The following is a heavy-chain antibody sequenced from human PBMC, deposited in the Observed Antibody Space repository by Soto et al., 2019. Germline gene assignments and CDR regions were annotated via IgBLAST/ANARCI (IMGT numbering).Heavy chain of an antibody. CDR1: GGSFSGYY. CDR2: INHSGST. V-gene: IGHV4-34*01. D-gene: IGHD6-6*01. CDR3: ARTGYSSSYRGGPDY. J-gene: IGHJ4*02. Sequence: SETLSLTCAVYGGSFSGYYWSWIRQPPGKGLEWIGEINHSGSTNYNPSLKSRVTISVDTSKNQFSLKLSSVTAADTAVYYCARTGYSSSYRGGPDYWGQGTLVTVSS.